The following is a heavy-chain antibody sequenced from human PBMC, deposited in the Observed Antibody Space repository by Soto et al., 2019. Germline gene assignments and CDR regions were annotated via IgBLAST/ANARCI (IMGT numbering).Heavy chain of an antibody. CDR1: GDSVASNSAA. J-gene: IGHJ4*02. CDR2: TYYRSKWYT. V-gene: IGHV6-1*01. D-gene: IGHD3-22*01. Sequence: TLSLTCAISGDSVASNSAAWNWIRQSPSRGLEWLGGTYYRSKWYTDYAESVKSRITINPDTSKNQVSLQLKSVTPEDTAVYYCAKGGSGYYYNYFDYWGQGTLVTVSS. CDR3: AKGGSGYYYNYFDY.